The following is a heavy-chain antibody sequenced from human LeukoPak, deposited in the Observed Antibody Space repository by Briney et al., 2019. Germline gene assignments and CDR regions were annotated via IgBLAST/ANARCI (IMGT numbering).Heavy chain of an antibody. D-gene: IGHD5-24*01. Sequence: PSETLSLTCTVSGGSIRSYYWSWIRQPPGKGLEWIGCFFFGGSTDYNPSLQSRVTISVDTSKNQFYLKVTSVTAADTAVYYCARRRVEMAPITEGNWFDSWGQGTPVTVSS. CDR2: FFFGGST. CDR3: ARRRVEMAPITEGNWFDS. V-gene: IGHV4-59*08. J-gene: IGHJ5*01. CDR1: GGSIRSYY.